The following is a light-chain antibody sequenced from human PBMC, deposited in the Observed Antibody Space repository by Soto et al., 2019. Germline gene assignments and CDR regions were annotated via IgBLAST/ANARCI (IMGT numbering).Light chain of an antibody. CDR3: SSYTSSGTYV. V-gene: IGLV2-14*03. J-gene: IGLJ1*01. CDR2: DVS. CDR1: SSDLGAYTY. Sequence: QSALTHPASVSGSPGQSITVSCTGTSSDLGAYTYVSWYQQHPGKAPKLIIHDVSNRPPGVSNRFSGSKSGNSASLTISGLQAEDEADYYCSSYTSSGTYVFGSGTKV.